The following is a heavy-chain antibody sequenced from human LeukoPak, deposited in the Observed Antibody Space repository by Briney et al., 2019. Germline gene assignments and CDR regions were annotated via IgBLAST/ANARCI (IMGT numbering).Heavy chain of an antibody. V-gene: IGHV4-59*01. D-gene: IGHD3/OR15-3a*01. CDR3: ARSHSVWTSFDY. CDR1: GGSISSYY. J-gene: IGHJ4*02. CDR2: IYYSGST. Sequence: SEPLSLTCTVSGGSISSYYWSWLRQPPGKGLEWIGYIYYSGSTNYNPSLKSRVTISVDTSKNQFSLKLSSVTAADTAVYYCARSHSVWTSFDYWGQGTLVTVSS.